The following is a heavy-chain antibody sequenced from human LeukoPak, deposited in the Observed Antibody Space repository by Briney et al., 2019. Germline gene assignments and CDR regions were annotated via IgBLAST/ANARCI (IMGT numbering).Heavy chain of an antibody. CDR2: INQDGSEK. CDR3: TTGPKDCSSTSCQGPLDY. J-gene: IGHJ4*02. Sequence: GGSLRLSCAASGFTFSNYWMSWVRQAPGKGVEWVANINQDGSEKDYVDSVRGRFTISRDNAKNSMYLQMNSLKTEDTAVYYCTTGPKDCSSTSCQGPLDYWGQGTLVTVSS. V-gene: IGHV3-7*03. D-gene: IGHD2-2*01. CDR1: GFTFSNYW.